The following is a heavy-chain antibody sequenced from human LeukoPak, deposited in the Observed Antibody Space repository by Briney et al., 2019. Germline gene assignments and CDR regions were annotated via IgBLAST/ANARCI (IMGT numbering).Heavy chain of an antibody. CDR2: IKEDGTET. V-gene: IGHV3-7*03. D-gene: IGHD5-24*01. Sequence: GGSLRLSCAASGFMFSSNWMSWVRLAPGKGLEWVASIKEDGTETYYVDSVKGRFTISRDNAKNSLYLQMNSLRVEDTAVYYCAKEGRSLQTYWGQGTLVTVSS. J-gene: IGHJ4*02. CDR3: AKEGRSLQTY. CDR1: GFMFSSNW.